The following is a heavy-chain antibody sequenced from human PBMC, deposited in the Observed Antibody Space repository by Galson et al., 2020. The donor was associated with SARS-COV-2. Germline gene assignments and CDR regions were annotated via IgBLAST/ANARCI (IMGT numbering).Heavy chain of an antibody. CDR1: GYSFTTYW. J-gene: IGHJ4*02. V-gene: IGHV5-51*01. Sequence: GESLKISCKGSGYSFTTYWIGWVRQMPGKGLEWMGIIYPGDSDTRYSPSFQGQATISPDKSISTAYLQWSSLKTSDSGMYYCARGLGYSSSWFGFWGLGTLVTVNS. CDR2: IYPGDSDT. D-gene: IGHD6-13*01. CDR3: ARGLGYSSSWFGF.